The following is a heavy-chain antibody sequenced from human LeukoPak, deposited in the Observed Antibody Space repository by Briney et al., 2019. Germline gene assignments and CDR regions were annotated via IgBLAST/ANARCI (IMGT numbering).Heavy chain of an antibody. Sequence: SETLSLTCAFSGYSISSGYYWGWIRQPPGKGLEWIGSIYHSGSTYYNPSLKSRVTISVDTSKNQFSLKLSSVTAADTAVYYCARPGLGWFDPWGQGTLVTVSS. D-gene: IGHD3/OR15-3a*01. CDR3: ARPGLGWFDP. CDR1: GYSISSGYY. CDR2: IYHSGST. V-gene: IGHV4-38-2*01. J-gene: IGHJ5*02.